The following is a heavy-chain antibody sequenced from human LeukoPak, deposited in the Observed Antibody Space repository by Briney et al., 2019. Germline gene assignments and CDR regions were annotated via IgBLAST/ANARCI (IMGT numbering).Heavy chain of an antibody. D-gene: IGHD1-1*01. V-gene: IGHV1-69*13. CDR2: IIPIFGTA. CDR3: ARDRGALTTKSMDV. CDR1: GGTFSSYA. J-gene: IGHJ6*02. Sequence: SVKVSCKASGGTFSSYAISWVRQAPGQGLEWMGGIIPIFGTANYAQKFQGRVTITADESTSTAYMELSSLRSGDTAVYYCARDRGALTTKSMDVWGRGTTVTVSS.